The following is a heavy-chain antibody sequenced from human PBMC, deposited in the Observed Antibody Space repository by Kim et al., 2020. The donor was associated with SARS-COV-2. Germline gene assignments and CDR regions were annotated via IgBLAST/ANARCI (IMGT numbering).Heavy chain of an antibody. V-gene: IGHV3-53*01. CDR1: GFTVSSNY. CDR3: ARDRGYCSGGSCSFYWYFDL. CDR2: IYSGGST. D-gene: IGHD2-15*01. J-gene: IGHJ2*01. Sequence: GGSLRLSCAASGFTVSSNYMSWVRQAPGKGLEWVSVIYSGGSTYYADSVKGRFTISRDNSKNTLYLQMNSLRAEDTAVYYCARDRGYCSGGSCSFYWYFDLWGRGTLVTVSS.